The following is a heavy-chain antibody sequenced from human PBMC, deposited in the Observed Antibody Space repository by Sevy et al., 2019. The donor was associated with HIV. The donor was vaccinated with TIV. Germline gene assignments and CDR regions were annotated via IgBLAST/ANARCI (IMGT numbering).Heavy chain of an antibody. CDR3: ARGDGTGRCFDS. CDR1: GYNFNNYY. D-gene: IGHD1-26*01. V-gene: IGHV1-46*02. J-gene: IGHJ4*02. Sequence: ASVKVSCKASGYNFNNYYIHWVRQAPGQGLQWMGVINPTSSSTYYPPKFQGRVTMTRDTSTSTVSLDLSSLGSEDTAVDYCARGDGTGRCFDSWGQGTLVTVSS. CDR2: INPTSSST.